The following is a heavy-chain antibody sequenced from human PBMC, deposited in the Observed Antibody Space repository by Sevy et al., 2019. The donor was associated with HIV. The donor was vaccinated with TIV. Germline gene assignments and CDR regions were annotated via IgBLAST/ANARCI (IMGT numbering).Heavy chain of an antibody. CDR1: GFTFRTYA. CDR3: AKDRVSGTYYTGDFDY. V-gene: IGHV3-23*01. D-gene: IGHD3-10*01. J-gene: IGHJ4*02. CDR2: ISCSGGST. Sequence: GSLRLSCAASGFTFRTYAMTWVRQAPGKGLEWVSVISCSGGSTYYADSVRGQFTISRDNSKNTLYLQMNSLRVEDTAVYYCAKDRVSGTYYTGDFDYWGQGSLVTVSS.